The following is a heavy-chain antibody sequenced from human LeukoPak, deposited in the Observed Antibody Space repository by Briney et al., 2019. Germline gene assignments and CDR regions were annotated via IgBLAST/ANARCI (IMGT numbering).Heavy chain of an antibody. CDR3: AKGPGGVFDY. V-gene: IGHV3-23*01. D-gene: IGHD3-16*01. Sequence: GGSLRLSCAVSGFTFSSYGMSWVRQAPGKGLEWVSGISGSGGSTYYADSVKGRFIISRDNSKNTLYLQMNSLRAEDTAVYYCAKGPGGVFDYWGQGTLVTVSS. CDR2: ISGSGGST. J-gene: IGHJ4*02. CDR1: GFTFSSYG.